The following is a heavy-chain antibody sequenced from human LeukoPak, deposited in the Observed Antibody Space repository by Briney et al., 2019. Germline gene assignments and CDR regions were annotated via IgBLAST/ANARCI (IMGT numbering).Heavy chain of an antibody. Sequence: ASVKVSCKASGYTFTSYYMHWVRQAPGQGLEWMGIINPSGGSTSYAQKFQGRVTMTRDMSTSTDYMELSSLRSEDTAVYYCAKVSRAVTSPYFDYWGQGTLVTVSS. CDR3: AKVSRAVTSPYFDY. CDR1: GYTFTSYY. V-gene: IGHV1-46*01. D-gene: IGHD4-17*01. J-gene: IGHJ4*02. CDR2: INPSGGST.